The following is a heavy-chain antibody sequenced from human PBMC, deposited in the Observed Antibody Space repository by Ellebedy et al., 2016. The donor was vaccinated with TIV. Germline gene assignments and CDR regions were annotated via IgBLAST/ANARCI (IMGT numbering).Heavy chain of an antibody. D-gene: IGHD6-19*01. J-gene: IGHJ6*02. Sequence: PGGSLRLSCAASGFTFSSYSMNRVRQAPGKGLEWLSYISSSSSTIFYADSVKGRFTISRDNAKNSLYLQMNSLRAEDTAVYYCARDRSEQWLVLVSYYYYGMDVWGQGTTVTVSS. V-gene: IGHV3-48*01. CDR1: GFTFSSYS. CDR2: ISSSSSTI. CDR3: ARDRSEQWLVLVSYYYYGMDV.